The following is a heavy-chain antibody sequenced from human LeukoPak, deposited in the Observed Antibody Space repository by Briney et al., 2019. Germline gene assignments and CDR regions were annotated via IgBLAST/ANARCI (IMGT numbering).Heavy chain of an antibody. CDR3: ARIGPILGAAWFDY. CDR1: GYSISSNHW. D-gene: IGHD3-3*02. CDR2: IFYAGST. J-gene: IGHJ4*02. V-gene: IGHV4-28*01. Sequence: PSETLSPTCAVSGYSISSNHWWGWIRRPPGKGLEWIGYIFYAGSTYYNPSLKSRVTMSVDTSKNQFSLRLSSVTAVDTAVYYCARIGPILGAAWFDYLGRGTLVSVSS.